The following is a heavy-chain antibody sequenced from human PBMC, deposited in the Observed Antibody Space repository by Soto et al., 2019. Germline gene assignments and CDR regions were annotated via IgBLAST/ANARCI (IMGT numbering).Heavy chain of an antibody. D-gene: IGHD6-19*01. V-gene: IGHV3-23*01. CDR2: ISGSGGST. CDR3: AKGGASSGRRWYFDY. CDR1: GFTFSGYA. Sequence: EVQLLESGGGLVQPGVSLRLSCAASGFTFSGYAMSWVRQAPGKGLEWVSAISGSGGSTYYADSVKGRFPISRDNSKNTRYLQMNSLRAEDTAVYYCAKGGASSGRRWYFDYWGQGTLVTVSS. J-gene: IGHJ4*02.